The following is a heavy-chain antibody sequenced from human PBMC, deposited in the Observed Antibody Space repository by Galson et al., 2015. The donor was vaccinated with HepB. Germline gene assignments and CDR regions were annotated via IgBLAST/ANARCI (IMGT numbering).Heavy chain of an antibody. D-gene: IGHD3-22*01. V-gene: IGHV4-59*01. CDR3: ARAPSAIVVRYFDL. Sequence: ETLSLTCTVSGGSISSYYWSWIRQSPGKGLEWIGYIFHTGNTNYNPSLKSRVTISIDTSKNQFSLKLTSVTAADTAVYYCARAPSAIVVRYFDLWGRGTLVTVSS. CDR1: GGSISSYY. J-gene: IGHJ2*01. CDR2: IFHTGNT.